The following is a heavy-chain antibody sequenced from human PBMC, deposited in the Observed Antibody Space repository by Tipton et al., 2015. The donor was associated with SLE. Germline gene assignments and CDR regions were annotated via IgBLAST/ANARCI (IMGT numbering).Heavy chain of an antibody. Sequence: QLVQSGPEVKKPGASVKVSCKASGYTFTSYGISWVRQAPGQGLEWMGWISAYNGNTNYAQKLQGRVTMTTDTSTSTAYMELRSLRSDDTAVYYCARDSPVYSGSYYYYYGMDVWGQGTTVTVSS. CDR2: ISAYNGNT. CDR3: ARDSPVYSGSYYYYYGMDV. V-gene: IGHV1-18*01. CDR1: GYTFTSYG. D-gene: IGHD1-26*01. J-gene: IGHJ6*02.